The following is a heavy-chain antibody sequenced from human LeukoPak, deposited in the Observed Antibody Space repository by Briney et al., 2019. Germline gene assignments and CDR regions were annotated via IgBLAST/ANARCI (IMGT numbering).Heavy chain of an antibody. D-gene: IGHD3-3*01. V-gene: IGHV3-7*01. CDR3: ARGGAAFAESVY. Sequence: GGSLRLSCAASGFTLSSYWMSWVRQAPGKGLEWVANIDGDGSTEAYVDSLKGRFTISRDNAKNSLYLQMNNLRVEDTAVYYCARGGAAFAESVYWGQGTLVTVSS. CDR1: GFTLSSYW. CDR2: IDGDGSTE. J-gene: IGHJ4*02.